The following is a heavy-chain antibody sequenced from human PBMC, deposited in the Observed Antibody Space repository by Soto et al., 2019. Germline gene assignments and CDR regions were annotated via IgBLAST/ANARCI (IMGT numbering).Heavy chain of an antibody. CDR2: IYYSGST. CDR3: ARGGYSSSWYENWFDP. CDR1: GGSISSYY. V-gene: IGHV4-59*01. D-gene: IGHD6-13*01. J-gene: IGHJ5*02. Sequence: SETLSLTCTVSGGSISSYYWSWIRQPPGKGLEWIGYIYYSGSTNYNPSLKSRVTISVDTSKNQFSLKLSSLTAADTAVYYCARGGYSSSWYENWFDPWGQGTLVTVSS.